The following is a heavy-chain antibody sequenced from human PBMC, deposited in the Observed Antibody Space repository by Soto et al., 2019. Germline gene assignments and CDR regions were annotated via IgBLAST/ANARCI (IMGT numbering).Heavy chain of an antibody. CDR2: IRGTGLNT. V-gene: IGHV3-23*01. CDR3: AKRASPANIDNWFDP. Sequence: PGGSLSLSCVGSGFVFKNFAINWVRQPPGKGLEWVSVIRGTGLNTYYAASVKGRFNISRDNSKNTVYPQMDSLKVEDTAVYYCAKRASPANIDNWFDPWGPGTQVTVSS. J-gene: IGHJ5*02. CDR1: GFVFKNFA.